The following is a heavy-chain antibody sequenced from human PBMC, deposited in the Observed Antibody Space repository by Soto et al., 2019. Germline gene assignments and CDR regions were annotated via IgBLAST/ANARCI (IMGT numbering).Heavy chain of an antibody. J-gene: IGHJ6*02. V-gene: IGHV1-2*04. Sequence: WASVKVSCKASGYTFTGYYMHWVRQAPGQGLEWMGWINPNSGGTNYAQKFQGWVTMTRDTSISTAYMELSRLRSDDTAVYYCARGIRWADYYYYYGMDVWGQGTTVTVSS. D-gene: IGHD6-13*01. CDR3: ARGIRWADYYYYYGMDV. CDR2: INPNSGGT. CDR1: GYTFTGYY.